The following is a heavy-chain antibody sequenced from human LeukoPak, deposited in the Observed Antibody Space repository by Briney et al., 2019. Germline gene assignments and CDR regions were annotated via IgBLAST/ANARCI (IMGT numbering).Heavy chain of an antibody. CDR3: ARDQSRYCSSTGCPEVY. V-gene: IGHV3-21*01. J-gene: IGHJ4*02. D-gene: IGHD2-2*01. CDR2: ISSSSSYI. CDR1: GFTFSSYS. Sequence: GGSLRLSCAASGFTFSSYSMNWVRQAPGKGLEWVSSISSSSSYIYYADSVKGRFTISRDNAKNSLYLQMNSLRAEDTAVYYCARDQSRYCSSTGCPEVYWGQGTLVTVSS.